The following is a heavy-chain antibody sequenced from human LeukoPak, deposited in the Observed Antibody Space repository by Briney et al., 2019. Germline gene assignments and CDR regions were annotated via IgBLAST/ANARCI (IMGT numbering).Heavy chain of an antibody. CDR3: AKAHEHHDILTGYRSPVDY. J-gene: IGHJ4*02. CDR2: ISGSGGST. CDR1: GFTFSSYA. Sequence: GGSLRLSCAASGFTFSSYAMSWVRQAPGKGLEWVSAISGSGGSTYYADSVKGRFTISRDNSKNTLYLQMNSLRAEDTAVYYCAKAHEHHDILTGYRSPVDYWGQGTLVTVSS. V-gene: IGHV3-23*01. D-gene: IGHD3-9*01.